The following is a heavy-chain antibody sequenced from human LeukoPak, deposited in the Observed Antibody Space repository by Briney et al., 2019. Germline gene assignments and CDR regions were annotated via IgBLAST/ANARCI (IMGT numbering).Heavy chain of an antibody. J-gene: IGHJ4*02. D-gene: IGHD1-26*01. Sequence: PVKVSCKASGFTFTSSAMQWVRQARGQRLEWIGWIVVGSGNTNYAQKFQERVTITRDMSTSTAYMELSSLRSEDTAVYYCAASSGSPKGLDYWGQGTLVTVSS. CDR3: AASSGSPKGLDY. V-gene: IGHV1-58*02. CDR1: GFTFTSSA. CDR2: IVVGSGNT.